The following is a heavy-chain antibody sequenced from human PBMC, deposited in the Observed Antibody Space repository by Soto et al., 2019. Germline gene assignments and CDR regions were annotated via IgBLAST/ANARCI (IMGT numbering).Heavy chain of an antibody. J-gene: IGHJ5*02. CDR1: GGTFNSFA. V-gene: IGHV1-69*01. CDR2: IIPVLGVA. CDR3: AIDRTDCGNGVCERGGWLDP. D-gene: IGHD2-8*01. Sequence: QVQLVQSGAEVKKPGSSVTVSCRASGGTFNSFAISWVRQAPGQGLEWMGGIIPVLGVAKYVQKFQGGVTITADEATSTVYLELSGLGSEDTAMYYCAIDRTDCGNGVCERGGWLDPWGQGTLVTVSS.